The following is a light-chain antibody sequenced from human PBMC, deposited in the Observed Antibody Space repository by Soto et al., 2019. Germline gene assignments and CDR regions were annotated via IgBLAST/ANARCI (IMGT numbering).Light chain of an antibody. CDR3: AAWDDSLSGVV. V-gene: IGLV1-47*01. Sequence: QPVLTQPSSASGTPGQRVTISCSGSISNIGSNFIYWYQQLPGTAPKLLIYMNNQRPSGVPDRFSGSKSGNSASLAISGRRSEDEADYHCAAWDDSLSGVVFGGGTKLTVL. CDR2: MNN. J-gene: IGLJ2*01. CDR1: ISNIGSNF.